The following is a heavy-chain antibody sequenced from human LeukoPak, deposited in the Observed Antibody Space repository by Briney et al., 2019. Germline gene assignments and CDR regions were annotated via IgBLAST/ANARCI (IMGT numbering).Heavy chain of an antibody. CDR2: IGIDSGNT. Sequence: GGSLRLSCAASGFTFSDYSMNWVRQAPGEGLEWISYIGIDSGNTNYADSVKGRFTISGDKAKNSLYLQMNSLRVEDTAVYCCARDYKYAFDNWGQGTLVTVSS. J-gene: IGHJ4*02. CDR1: GFTFSDYS. V-gene: IGHV3-48*01. D-gene: IGHD5-24*01. CDR3: ARDYKYAFDN.